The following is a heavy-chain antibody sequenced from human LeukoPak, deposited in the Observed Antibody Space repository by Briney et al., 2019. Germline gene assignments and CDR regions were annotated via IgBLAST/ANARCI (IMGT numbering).Heavy chain of an antibody. D-gene: IGHD6-13*01. CDR2: ISYDGSNK. J-gene: IGHJ4*02. CDR3: AREVGSSWYEDY. Sequence: GGPLRLSCAASGFTFSSYGMHWVRQAPGKGLEWVAVISYDGSNKYYADSVKGRFTISRDNAKNTLYLQMNSLRVEDTAVYYCAREVGSSWYEDYWGQGALVTVSS. CDR1: GFTFSSYG. V-gene: IGHV3-30*03.